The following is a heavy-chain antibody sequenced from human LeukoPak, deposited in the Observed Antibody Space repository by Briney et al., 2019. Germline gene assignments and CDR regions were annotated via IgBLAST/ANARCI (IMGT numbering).Heavy chain of an antibody. D-gene: IGHD2-2*01. J-gene: IGHJ6*03. V-gene: IGHV4-4*07. CDR2: IYTSGST. CDR3: ARVGVVPAAMMGTYYYYYMDV. CDR1: GGSISSYY. Sequence: SETLSLTCTVSGGSISSYYWSWIRQPAGKGLEWIGRIYTSGSTNYNPSPKSRVTISVDKSKNQFSLKLSSVTAADTAVYYCARVGVVPAAMMGTYYYYYMDVWGKGTTVTVSS.